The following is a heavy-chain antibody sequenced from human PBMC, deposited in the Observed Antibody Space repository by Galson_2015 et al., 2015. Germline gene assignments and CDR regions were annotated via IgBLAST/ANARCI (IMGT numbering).Heavy chain of an antibody. D-gene: IGHD3-10*02. J-gene: IGHJ6*02. CDR3: ARMFGESPKDYYYYGMDV. V-gene: IGHV1-18*04. Sequence: SVKVSCKTSGYTFTSYGISWVRQAPGQGLEWMGWISAYNGNTNYAQKLQGRVTMTTDTSTSTAYMELRSLRSDDTAVYYCARMFGESPKDYYYYGMDVLGQGTTVTVSS. CDR1: GYTFTSYG. CDR2: ISAYNGNT.